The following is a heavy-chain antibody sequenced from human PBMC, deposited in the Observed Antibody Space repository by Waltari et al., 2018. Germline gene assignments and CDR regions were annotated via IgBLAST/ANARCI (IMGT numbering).Heavy chain of an antibody. V-gene: IGHV1-18*04. Sequence: QVQLVQSGAEVKKPGASVKGSCKASGYTFTNFGISWVRQAPGQSPEWMGWGSTFNADTMYAQNVQGRVTMTTDTSTNTAYMELTSLRSDDTAVYYCARDHRAAAHFDYWGQGTPVIVSS. CDR3: ARDHRAAAHFDY. CDR2: GSTFNADT. D-gene: IGHD2-2*01. CDR1: GYTFTNFG. J-gene: IGHJ4*02.